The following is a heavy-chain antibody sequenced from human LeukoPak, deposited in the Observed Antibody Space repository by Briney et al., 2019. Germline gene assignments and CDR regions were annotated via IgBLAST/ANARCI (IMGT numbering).Heavy chain of an antibody. CDR2: MNHDGSHT. CDR1: GFTFSNHW. V-gene: IGHV3-74*01. J-gene: IGHJ4*02. Sequence: QAGGSLRLSCTVSGFTFSNHWMHWFRQVPGKGLMWVSGMNHDGSHTVHAESVKGRFTISRDNARSTLYMQMNSLRAEDTAVYYCASEIGLGYWGQGTLVTVSS. CDR3: ASEIGLGY. D-gene: IGHD7-27*01.